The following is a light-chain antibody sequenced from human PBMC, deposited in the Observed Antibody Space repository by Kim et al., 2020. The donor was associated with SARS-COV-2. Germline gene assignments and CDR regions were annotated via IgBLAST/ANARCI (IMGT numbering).Light chain of an antibody. CDR2: ATS. V-gene: IGKV3-20*01. J-gene: IGKJ2*03. Sequence: SPRQRATLSCRASQNVDSSSLAWYQQKPGQAPSLLIYATSTRAADIPDRFSGSGSGTDFTLTINRLETEDFAVYYCQQYGGSPLYSFGQGTKLEI. CDR1: QNVDSSS. CDR3: QQYGGSPLYS.